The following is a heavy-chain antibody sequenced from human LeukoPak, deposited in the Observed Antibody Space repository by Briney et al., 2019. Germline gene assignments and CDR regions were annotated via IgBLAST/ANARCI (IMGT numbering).Heavy chain of an antibody. CDR2: INHSGST. D-gene: IGHD1-26*01. V-gene: IGHV4-34*01. CDR1: GGSIRGYY. J-gene: IGHJ4*02. Sequence: SETLSLTCTVSGGSIRGYYSSWIPDPPGKGREWMGEINHSGSTNYNPSLKSRVTISVDTSKNQISLKLSSVTAADTAVYYCASAPNWDFDYWGQGTLVTVSS. CDR3: ASAPNWDFDY.